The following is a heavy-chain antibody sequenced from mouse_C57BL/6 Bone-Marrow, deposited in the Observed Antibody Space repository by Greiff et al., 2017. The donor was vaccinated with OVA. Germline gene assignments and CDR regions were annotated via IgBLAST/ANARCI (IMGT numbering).Heavy chain of an antibody. CDR2: IHPSDSDT. D-gene: IGHD2-5*01. Sequence: QVQLQQPGAELVKPGASVKVSCKASGYTFTSYWMHWVKQRPGPGLEWIGRIHPSDSDTNYNQKFKGKATLTVDKSSSTAYMQLSSLTSEDAAVYDCARGSNYGRMDDWGKGTSVTVSS. J-gene: IGHJ4*01. V-gene: IGHV1-74*01. CDR1: GYTFTSYW. CDR3: ARGSNYGRMDD.